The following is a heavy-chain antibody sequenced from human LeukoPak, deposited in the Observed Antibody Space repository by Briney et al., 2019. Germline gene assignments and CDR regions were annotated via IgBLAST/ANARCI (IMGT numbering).Heavy chain of an antibody. V-gene: IGHV4-34*01. D-gene: IGHD5-24*01. CDR2: INHSGST. CDR3: GGLHPVDP. CDR1: GGSFSGYY. J-gene: IGHJ5*02. Sequence: SETLSLTCAVYGGSFSGYYWSWIRQPPGKGLEWIGEINHSGSTNYNPSLKSRVTISVDTSKNQFSLKLSSVTAADTAVYYCGGLHPVDPWGQGTLVTVSS.